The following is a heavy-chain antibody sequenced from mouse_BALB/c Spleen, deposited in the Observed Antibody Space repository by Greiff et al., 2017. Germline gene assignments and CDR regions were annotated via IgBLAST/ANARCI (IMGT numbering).Heavy chain of an antibody. J-gene: IGHJ3*01. Sequence: EVKLVESGGGLVKPGGSLKLSCAASGFTFSSYAMSWVRQSPEKRLEWVAEISSGGSYTYYPDTVTGRFTISRDNAKNTLYLEMSSLRSEDTAMYYCATTARATSWFAYWGQGTLVTVSA. CDR1: GFTFSSYA. D-gene: IGHD3-2*01. CDR3: ATTARATSWFAY. CDR2: ISSGGSYT. V-gene: IGHV5-9-4*01.